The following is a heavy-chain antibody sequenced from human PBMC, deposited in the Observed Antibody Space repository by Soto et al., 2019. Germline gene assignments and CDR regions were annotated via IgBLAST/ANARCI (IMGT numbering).Heavy chain of an antibody. CDR2: IYYSGST. J-gene: IGHJ4*02. CDR1: GGSISSYY. Sequence: QVQLKESGPGLVKPSETLSLTCTVSGGSISSYYWSWIRQPPGKGLEWIGYIYYSGSTNYNPSLKSRVTISVDTSKNQFSLNLSSVTAADTAVYYCARSYDSSGYYRIYFDYWGQGTLVTVSS. V-gene: IGHV4-59*01. D-gene: IGHD3-22*01. CDR3: ARSYDSSGYYRIYFDY.